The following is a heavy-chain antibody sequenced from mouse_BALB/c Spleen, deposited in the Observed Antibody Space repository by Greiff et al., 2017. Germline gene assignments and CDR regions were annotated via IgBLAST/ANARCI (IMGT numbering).Heavy chain of an antibody. V-gene: IGHV1S81*02. Sequence: VQLQQPGAELVKPGASVKLSCKASGYTFTSYYMYWVKQRPGQGLEWIGGINPSNGGTNFNEKFKSKATLTVDKSSSTAYMQLSSLTSEDSAVYYCTRYGNYGGWCFDVWGAGTTVTVSA. CDR1: GYTFTSYY. CDR3: TRYGNYGGWCFDV. D-gene: IGHD2-1*01. CDR2: INPSNGGT. J-gene: IGHJ1*01.